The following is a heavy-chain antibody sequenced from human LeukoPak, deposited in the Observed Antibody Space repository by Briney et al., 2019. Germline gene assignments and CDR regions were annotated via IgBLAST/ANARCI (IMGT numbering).Heavy chain of an antibody. Sequence: GGSLRLSCAASGFTFSSYAMSWVRQAPGKGLEGFSAISGSGGSTYYADSVKGRFTISRDNSKNTLYLQMNSLRAEDTAVYYCAKDLSGVAVGSELDYWGQGTLVTVSS. CDR3: AKDLSGVAVGSELDY. J-gene: IGHJ4*02. D-gene: IGHD3-10*01. CDR2: ISGSGGST. V-gene: IGHV3-23*01. CDR1: GFTFSSYA.